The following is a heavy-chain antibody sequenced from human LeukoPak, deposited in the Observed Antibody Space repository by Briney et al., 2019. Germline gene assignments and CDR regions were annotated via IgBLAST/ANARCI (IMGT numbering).Heavy chain of an antibody. Sequence: GGSLRLSCAASGFTFSSYTMNWVRQAPGKGLEWVSAISGSGGSTYYADSVKGRFTISRDNSKSTLYLQMNSLRAEDTAVYYCARDRVDTAMDYWGQGTLVTVSS. CDR1: GFTFSSYT. CDR3: ARDRVDTAMDY. D-gene: IGHD5-18*01. V-gene: IGHV3-23*01. J-gene: IGHJ4*02. CDR2: ISGSGGST.